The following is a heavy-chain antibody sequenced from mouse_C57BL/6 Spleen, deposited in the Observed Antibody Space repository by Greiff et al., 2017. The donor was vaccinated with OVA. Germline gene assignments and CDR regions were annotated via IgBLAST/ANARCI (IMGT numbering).Heavy chain of an antibody. D-gene: IGHD2-1*01. CDR3: ARSGGNYVEAMDY. V-gene: IGHV1-82*01. Sequence: VQRVESGPELVKPGASVKISCKASGYAFSSSWMNWVKQRPGKGLEWIGRIYPGDGDTNYNGKFKGKATLTADKSSSTAYMQLSSLTSEDSAVYFCARSGGNYVEAMDYWGQGTSVTVSS. CDR1: GYAFSSSW. CDR2: IYPGDGDT. J-gene: IGHJ4*01.